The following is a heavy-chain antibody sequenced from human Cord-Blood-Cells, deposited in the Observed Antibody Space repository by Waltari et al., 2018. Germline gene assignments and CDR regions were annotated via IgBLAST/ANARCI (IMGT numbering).Heavy chain of an antibody. V-gene: IGHV1-18*01. CDR3: ARLDCSSTSCYVGYAFDI. CDR2: ISAYNGNT. J-gene: IGHJ3*02. CDR1: GYTFTSYG. Sequence: QVQLVQSGAEVKKPGASVKVSCKASGYTFTSYGISWVLQSPGQWLEWMGWISAYNGNTNYAQKLQGRVTMTTDTSTSTAYMELRSLRSDDTAVYYCARLDCSSTSCYVGYAFDIWGQGTMVTVSS. D-gene: IGHD2-2*01.